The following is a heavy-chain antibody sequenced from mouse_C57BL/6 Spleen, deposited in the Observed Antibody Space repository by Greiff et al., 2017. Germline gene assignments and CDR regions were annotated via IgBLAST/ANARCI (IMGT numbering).Heavy chain of an antibody. CDR1: GYTFTSYW. CDR3: ARGTFSYDYDGTEAMDY. V-gene: IGHV1-53*01. CDR2: INPSNGGT. J-gene: IGHJ4*01. D-gene: IGHD2-4*01. Sequence: QVQLHQPGTELVKPGASVKLSCKASGYTFTSYWMHWVKQRPGQGLEWIGNINPSNGGTNYNEKFKSKATLTVDKSSSTAYMQRSSLTSEDSAVYYCARGTFSYDYDGTEAMDYWGQGTSVTVSS.